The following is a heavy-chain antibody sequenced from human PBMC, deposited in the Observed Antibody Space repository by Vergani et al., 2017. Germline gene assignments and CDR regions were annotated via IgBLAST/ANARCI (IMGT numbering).Heavy chain of an antibody. CDR1: EYSFGNYW. V-gene: IGHV5-51*03. D-gene: IGHD1-26*01. CDR3: ARSGSYYGGWETDY. J-gene: IGHJ4*02. CDR2: IYPADSDT. Sequence: EVELVQSGPEMRKPGESLKISCKGSEYSFGNYWIGWVRQMPGKGLEWMGIIYPADSDTRYSPSFQGQVTISADKSISTAYLQWSSLKASDTAMYYCARSGSYYGGWETDYWGQGTLVTVSS.